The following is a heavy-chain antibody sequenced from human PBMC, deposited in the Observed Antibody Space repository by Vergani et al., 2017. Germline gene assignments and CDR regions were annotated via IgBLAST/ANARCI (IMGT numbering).Heavy chain of an antibody. Sequence: QVQLHESGPGLVKPSQTLSLTCTVSGGSITSGSFYWSWIRQPAGKGLEWIGRIHSSGTTNYNPSLKGRGTLSVDTSKNQLSLRMTSVTAADTAVYYCARDSWTSELRGVYWFDTWGQGTLVSVSS. D-gene: IGHD3-10*01. CDR3: ARDSWTSELRGVYWFDT. V-gene: IGHV4-61*02. CDR1: GGSITSGSFY. J-gene: IGHJ5*02. CDR2: IHSSGTT.